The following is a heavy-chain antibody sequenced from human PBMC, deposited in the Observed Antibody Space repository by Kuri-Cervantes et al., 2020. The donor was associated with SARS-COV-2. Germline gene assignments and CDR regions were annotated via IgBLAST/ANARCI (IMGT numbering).Heavy chain of an antibody. CDR2: IKSKTDGGTT. CDR1: GFTFSSYA. CDR3: TTDYDFWSGYYDYYGMDV. J-gene: IGHJ6*02. V-gene: IGHV3-15*07. D-gene: IGHD3-3*01. Sequence: GGSLRLSCAASGFTFSSYAMHWVRQAPGKGLEWVGRIKSKTDGGTTDYAAPVKGRFTISRDDSKNTLYLQMNSLKTEDTAVYYCTTDYDFWSGYYDYYGMDVWGQGTTVTVSS.